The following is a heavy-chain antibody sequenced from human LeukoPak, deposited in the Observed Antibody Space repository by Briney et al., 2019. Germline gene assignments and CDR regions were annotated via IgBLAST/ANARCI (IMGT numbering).Heavy chain of an antibody. CDR1: GFTFSNAW. CDR3: TTEYYYDSSGYHRFDG. D-gene: IGHD3-22*01. CDR2: IKSKTDGGTT. V-gene: IGHV3-15*01. J-gene: IGHJ4*02. Sequence: GGSLRLSCAASGFTFSNAWMSWVRQAPGKGLEWVGRIKSKTDGGTTDYAAPVKGRFTISRDDSKNTLYLQMNSLKTEDTAVYYCTTEYYYDSSGYHRFDGWGQGTLVTVSS.